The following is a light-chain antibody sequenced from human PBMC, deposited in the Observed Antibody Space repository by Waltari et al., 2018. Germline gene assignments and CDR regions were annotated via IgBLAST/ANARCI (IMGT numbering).Light chain of an antibody. CDR1: QSLSRTY. J-gene: IGKJ1*01. V-gene: IGKV3-20*01. CDR2: GAS. CDR3: QQYVSSPWT. Sequence: EIVLTQSPGTLSLSPGERATLSCRASQSLSRTYLAWYHQRPGQPPRLLIYGASNRAAGVPDRFSGGGSGTDFTLTISRLEPEDFALYYCQQYVSSPWTFGQGIKVEIK.